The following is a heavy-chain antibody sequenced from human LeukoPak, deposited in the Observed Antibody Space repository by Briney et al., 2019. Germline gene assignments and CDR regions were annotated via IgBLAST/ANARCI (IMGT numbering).Heavy chain of an antibody. J-gene: IGHJ4*02. CDR2: IKQDGSEK. CDR3: ARTYANYDFWSGYSNDY. D-gene: IGHD3-3*01. Sequence: PGGSLRLSCAASGFTFSSYSMNWVRQAPGKGLEWVANIKQDGSEKYYVDSVKGRFTISRDNAKNSLYLQMNSLRAEDTAVYYCARTYANYDFWSGYSNDYWGQGTLVTVSS. CDR1: GFTFSSYS. V-gene: IGHV3-7*01.